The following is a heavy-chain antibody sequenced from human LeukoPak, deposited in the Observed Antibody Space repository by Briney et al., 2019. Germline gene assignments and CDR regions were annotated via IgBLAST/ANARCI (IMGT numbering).Heavy chain of an antibody. CDR2: INTNTGNP. CDR1: GYTFTSYA. CDR3: ARVDTMIVVVDNAFDI. J-gene: IGHJ3*02. D-gene: IGHD3-22*01. V-gene: IGHV7-4-1*02. Sequence: ASVKVSCKASGYTFTSYAMNWVRQAPGQGLEWMGWINTNTGNPTYAQGFTGRFVFSLDTSVSTAYLQISSLKAEDTAVYYCARVDTMIVVVDNAFDIWGQGTMVTVSS.